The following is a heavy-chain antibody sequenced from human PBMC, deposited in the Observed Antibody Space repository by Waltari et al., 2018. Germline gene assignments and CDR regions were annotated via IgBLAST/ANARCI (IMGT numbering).Heavy chain of an antibody. CDR1: GFTFSNFW. CDR3: ARTLRSFDL. V-gene: IGHV3-74*01. Sequence: EVQLVESGGGLVQPGGSLRLSCAVSGFTFSNFWMHWVRQAPGEGLVWVSRIDKDGRRTTYTDSGKGRFTIYRDNAKNTLYLQMNSLRAEDTAVYYCARTLRSFDLWGRGTLVTVSS. J-gene: IGHJ2*01. CDR2: IDKDGRRT. D-gene: IGHD2-15*01.